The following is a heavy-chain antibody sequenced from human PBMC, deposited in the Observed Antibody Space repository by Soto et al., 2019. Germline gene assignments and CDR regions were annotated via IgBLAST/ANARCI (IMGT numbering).Heavy chain of an antibody. CDR1: GYTFTGYY. J-gene: IGHJ4*02. CDR2: INPNSGDT. V-gene: IGHV1-2*02. Sequence: ASVKVSCKASGYTFTGYYMHWVRQAPGQGLEWMGWINPNSGDTKYAQKFQGRVTMTRDTSTRTAYMEVSRLTSDDTAVYYCARSLSTIGGRPDSWGQGTLVTAPQ. CDR3: ARSLSTIGGRPDS. D-gene: IGHD6-6*01.